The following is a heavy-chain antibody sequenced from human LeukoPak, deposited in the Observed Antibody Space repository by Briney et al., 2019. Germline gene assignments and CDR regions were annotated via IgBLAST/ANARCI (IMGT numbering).Heavy chain of an antibody. J-gene: IGHJ4*02. V-gene: IGHV3-53*01. CDR2: IHSGGNA. CDR1: GFTFSSYG. D-gene: IGHD1-26*01. CDR3: ARALVGATIGYFDF. Sequence: GGSLRLSCAASGFTFSSYGMNWVRQAPGKGLEWVSVIHSGGNAYYADSVRGRFTISRDSSKNTLYLQMNTLGVEDTAVYYCARALVGATIGYFDFWGQGTLVTVSS.